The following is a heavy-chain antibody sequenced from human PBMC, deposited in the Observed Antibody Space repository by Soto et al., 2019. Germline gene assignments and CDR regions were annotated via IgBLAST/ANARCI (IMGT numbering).Heavy chain of an antibody. D-gene: IGHD3-22*01. CDR1: GGTFSSYA. CDR3: ARGPYYYDSSGYYYAYYYYGMDV. Sequence: SVKVSCKASGGTFSSYAISWVRQAPGQGLEWMGGIIPIFGTASYAQKFQGRVTITADESTSTAYMELSSLRSEDTAVYYCARGPYYYDSSGYYYAYYYYGMDVWGQGTTVTVSS. J-gene: IGHJ6*02. CDR2: IIPIFGTA. V-gene: IGHV1-69*13.